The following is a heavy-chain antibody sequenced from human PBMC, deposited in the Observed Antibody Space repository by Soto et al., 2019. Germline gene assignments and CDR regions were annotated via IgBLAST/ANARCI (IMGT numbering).Heavy chain of an antibody. D-gene: IGHD6-13*01. CDR1: GYSFTSYW. CDR2: IYPGDSDT. J-gene: IGHJ6*02. Sequence: RWESLKISCKGSGYSFTSYWIGWVRQMPGKGLELMGIIYPGDSDTRYSPSFPGEVTISADKSISTAYLPWSSLKASDTAMYYCGGLLGDAAGTFYGMDVCGQGPKVTVCS. V-gene: IGHV5-51*01. CDR3: GGLLGDAAGTFYGMDV.